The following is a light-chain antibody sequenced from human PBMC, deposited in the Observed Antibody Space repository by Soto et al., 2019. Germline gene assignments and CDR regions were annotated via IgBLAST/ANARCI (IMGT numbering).Light chain of an antibody. J-gene: IGKJ4*01. CDR2: AAS. V-gene: IGKV1-39*01. Sequence: DLQMTQSPSSLSASVGDKVTITCRASQTITKSLNWYQHKPGKAPKLLIYAASGLHTGVPSRFSGGGSGTDFTLTIASLQAEDSATYYCQQSHSMPFTFGGGTKVEIK. CDR1: QTITKS. CDR3: QQSHSMPFT.